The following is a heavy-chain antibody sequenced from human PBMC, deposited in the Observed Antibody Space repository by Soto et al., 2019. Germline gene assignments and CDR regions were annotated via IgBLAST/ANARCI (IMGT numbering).Heavy chain of an antibody. Sequence: LRLSCAASGFTFSSYGMHWVRQAPGKGLEWVAVISYDGSNKYYADSVKGRFTISRDNSKNTLYLQMNSLRAEDTAVYYCAKEVGRYDFWSGYYPTPFFDYGMDVWGQGTTVTVSS. D-gene: IGHD3-3*01. CDR2: ISYDGSNK. CDR1: GFTFSSYG. V-gene: IGHV3-30*18. CDR3: AKEVGRYDFWSGYYPTPFFDYGMDV. J-gene: IGHJ6*02.